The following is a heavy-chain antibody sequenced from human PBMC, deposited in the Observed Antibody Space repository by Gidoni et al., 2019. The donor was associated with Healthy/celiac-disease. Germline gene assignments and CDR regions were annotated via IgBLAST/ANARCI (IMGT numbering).Heavy chain of an antibody. CDR1: GVAFGSLG. V-gene: IGHV3-33*01. Sequence: QVQLVESGGGVVHPGRSLRPACAASGVAFGSLGRHSGRPAPGEGLGGVAVKWYDGSNKYYADSVKGRFTISRDNSKNTLYLQMNSLRAEDTAVYYCARAFQDDFWFGPYYYYYGMDVWGQGTTVTVSS. CDR3: ARAFQDDFWFGPYYYYYGMDV. D-gene: IGHD3-3*01. J-gene: IGHJ6*02. CDR2: KWYDGSNK.